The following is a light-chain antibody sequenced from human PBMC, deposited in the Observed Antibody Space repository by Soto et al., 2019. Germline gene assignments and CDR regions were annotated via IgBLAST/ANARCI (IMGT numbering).Light chain of an antibody. CDR2: YAS. CDR3: QQYKTDTRT. V-gene: IGKV1-5*01. J-gene: IGKJ4*02. CDR1: QHVXKR. Sequence: IQMTQSPSTLSASAGDRQVITCRASQHVXKRLDWFQQKPGKAPKFLXDYASTLETGGPSRLSGSGSGTDFTLTISSLHPSDFANYYCQQYKTDTRTFGGGTKVDIK.